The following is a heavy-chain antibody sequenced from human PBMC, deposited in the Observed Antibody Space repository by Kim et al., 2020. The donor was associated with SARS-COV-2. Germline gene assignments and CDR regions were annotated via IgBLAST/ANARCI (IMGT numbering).Heavy chain of an antibody. CDR3: AKAARSSALAAS. CDR2: ISYDGSNE. J-gene: IGHJ1*01. D-gene: IGHD6-13*01. Sequence: GGSLRLSCAVSGFNFSNYGMHWVRQAPGKGLEWVAVISYDGSNENYVDSVEGRFTISRDNSNNTLSLEMRSLRPDDTAIYYCAKAARSSALAASWGQGTL. CDR1: GFNFSNYG. V-gene: IGHV3-30*18.